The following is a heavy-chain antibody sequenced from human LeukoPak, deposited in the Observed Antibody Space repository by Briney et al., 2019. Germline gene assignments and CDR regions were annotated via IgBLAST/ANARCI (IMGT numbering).Heavy chain of an antibody. CDR3: ARLGLSAVAIFLIDY. J-gene: IGHJ4*02. Sequence: GGSLRLSCAASGFTFSGYWMHWVRQAPGKGLAWVSVIRSDGSITTYADSVKGRFTISRDNAKNSLYLQMNSLRAEDSAVYYCARLGLSAVAIFLIDYWGQGTLVTVSS. CDR1: GFTFSGYW. CDR2: IRSDGSIT. V-gene: IGHV3-74*01. D-gene: IGHD6-19*01.